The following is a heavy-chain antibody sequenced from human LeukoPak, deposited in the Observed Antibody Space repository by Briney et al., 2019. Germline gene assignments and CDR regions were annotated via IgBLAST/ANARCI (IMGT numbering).Heavy chain of an antibody. D-gene: IGHD1-7*01. CDR1: GFTFDDYA. CDR3: AKDMSGRGSNYFDAFDI. J-gene: IGHJ3*02. CDR2: ISWNSGSI. V-gene: IGHV3-9*03. Sequence: GGSLRLSCAASGFTFDDYAVHWVRHAPGKGLEWVSGISWNSGSIGYADSVKGRFTISRDNAKNSLYLQMNSLRAEDMALYYCAKDMSGRGSNYFDAFDIWGQGTMVTVSS.